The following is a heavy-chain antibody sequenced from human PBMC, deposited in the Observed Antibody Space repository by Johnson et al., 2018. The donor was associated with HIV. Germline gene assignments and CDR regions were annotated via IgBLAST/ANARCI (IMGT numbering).Heavy chain of an antibody. D-gene: IGHD1-26*01. V-gene: IGHV3-30*04. CDR2: ISSDRSNQ. J-gene: IGHJ3*02. CDR1: GFTFSSSA. Sequence: VPLVESGGGSAQPGRSLRLPCPASGFTFSSSAIHWVRQAPGKGLPRVAVISSDRSNQYCADSVKGRFTISRDNSNKTVYLQMNSLRAEDTALYYCARERVGDAFDIWGQGTMVTVSS. CDR3: ARERVGDAFDI.